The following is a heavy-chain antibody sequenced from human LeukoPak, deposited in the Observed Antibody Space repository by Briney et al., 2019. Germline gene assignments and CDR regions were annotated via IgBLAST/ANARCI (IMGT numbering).Heavy chain of an antibody. CDR2: INHSGSI. Sequence: SETLSLTCAVYGGSFSGYYWSWIRQPPGKGLEWIGEINHSGSINYNPSLKSRVTISVDTPKNQFSLKLSSVTAADTAVYYCARGVGRGGNYYGSRSYHNWFDPGGQGTLVTVSS. J-gene: IGHJ5*02. CDR1: GGSFSGYY. D-gene: IGHD3-10*01. CDR3: ARGVGRGGNYYGSRSYHNWFDP. V-gene: IGHV4-34*01.